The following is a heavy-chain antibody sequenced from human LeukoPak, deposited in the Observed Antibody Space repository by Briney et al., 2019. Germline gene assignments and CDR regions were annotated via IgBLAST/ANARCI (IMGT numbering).Heavy chain of an antibody. CDR2: INPNNGAT. J-gene: IGHJ4*02. Sequence: ASVKVSCKASGYSFTGYYIHWVRQAPGQGLDWMGWINPNNGATKYAQKFQGRVTMTRDTSISRAYMELTRLRSDHTAVYYCARRPETYYDFRSGSSFDYWGQGTLVTVSS. CDR1: GYSFTGYY. D-gene: IGHD3-3*01. CDR3: ARRPETYYDFRSGSSFDY. V-gene: IGHV1-2*02.